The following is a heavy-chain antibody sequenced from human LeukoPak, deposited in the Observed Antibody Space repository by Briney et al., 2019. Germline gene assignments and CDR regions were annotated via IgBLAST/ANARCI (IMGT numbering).Heavy chain of an antibody. CDR3: TRDERQQPPYSWFGP. CDR2: ISAYNGNT. Sequence: ASVKVSSKPSGYSFSNYGVSWVRQAPGQGLEWMGWISAYNGNTNYPQKFQGSVTITTETSTKTAYMELGGLRSDDTAVYYCTRDERQQPPYSWFGPWGQGTLVTVSS. CDR1: GYSFSNYG. V-gene: IGHV1-18*01. J-gene: IGHJ5*02. D-gene: IGHD6-13*01.